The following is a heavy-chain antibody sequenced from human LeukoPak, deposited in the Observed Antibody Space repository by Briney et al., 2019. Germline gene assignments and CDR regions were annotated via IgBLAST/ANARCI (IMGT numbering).Heavy chain of an antibody. Sequence: GGSLRLSCAASGFTFSSYWMSWVRQAPGKGLEWVANIKQDGSEKYYVDSVKGRFTISRDNANNSLYLQMNSLRAEDTAVYYCAIDCSSTSCYQPFDYWGQGTLVTVSS. CDR3: AIDCSSTSCYQPFDY. D-gene: IGHD2-2*01. CDR1: GFTFSSYW. CDR2: IKQDGSEK. J-gene: IGHJ4*02. V-gene: IGHV3-7*01.